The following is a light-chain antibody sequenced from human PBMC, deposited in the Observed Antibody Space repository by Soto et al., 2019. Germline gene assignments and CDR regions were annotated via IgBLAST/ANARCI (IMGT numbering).Light chain of an antibody. J-gene: IGLJ2*01. CDR1: SSDVGSYNL. Sequence: QSALTQPASVSGSPGQSITISCTGTSSDVGSYNLVSWYQQHPGKAPKLMIYEGSKRPSGVSNRFSGSKSGITASLTISGLQAEDEADYYCCSYAGPYVVFGGGTKLTVL. CDR2: EGS. CDR3: CSYAGPYVV. V-gene: IGLV2-23*01.